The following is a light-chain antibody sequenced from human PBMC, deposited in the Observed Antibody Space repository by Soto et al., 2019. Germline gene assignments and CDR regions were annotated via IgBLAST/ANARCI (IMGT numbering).Light chain of an antibody. CDR2: KAS. J-gene: IGKJ1*01. Sequence: DIQMTQSHSTMSASVGDRVTITCRASQSISSWLAWYHQKPGTAPKLLIYKASTLQSGVPSRFSGSGSGTEFTLTISSLQPDDSATYYCQQYNDNWTFGQGTKVEIK. V-gene: IGKV1-5*03. CDR3: QQYNDNWT. CDR1: QSISSW.